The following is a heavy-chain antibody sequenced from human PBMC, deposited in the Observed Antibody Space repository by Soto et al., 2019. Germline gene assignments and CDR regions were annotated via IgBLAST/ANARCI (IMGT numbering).Heavy chain of an antibody. V-gene: IGHV1-18*01. CDR1: GYTFTSYG. CDR3: ARVPRRANSSPSVYDY. J-gene: IGHJ4*02. Sequence: GASVKVSFKASGYTFTSYGISWVRQAPGQGLEWMGWISAYNGNTNYAQKLQGRVTMTTDTSTSTAYMELRSLRSDDTAVYYCARVPRRANSSPSVYDYGGKGTLVTVPS. D-gene: IGHD6-13*01. CDR2: ISAYNGNT.